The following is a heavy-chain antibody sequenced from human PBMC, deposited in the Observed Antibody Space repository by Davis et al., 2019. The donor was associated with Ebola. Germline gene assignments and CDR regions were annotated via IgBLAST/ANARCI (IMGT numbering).Heavy chain of an antibody. J-gene: IGHJ5*02. CDR1: GYTFTSYG. V-gene: IGHV1-69*13. D-gene: IGHD4-11*01. CDR2: IIPIFGTA. CDR3: ARKSSDYSNYVGSWFDP. Sequence: SVKVSCKASGYTFTSYGISWVRQAPGQGLEWMGGIIPIFGTANYAQKFQGRVTITADESTSTAYMELSSLRSEDTAVYYCARKSSDYSNYVGSWFDPWGQGTLVTVSS.